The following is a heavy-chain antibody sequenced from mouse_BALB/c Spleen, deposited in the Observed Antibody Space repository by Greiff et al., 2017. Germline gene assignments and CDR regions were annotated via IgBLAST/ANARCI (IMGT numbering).Heavy chain of an antibody. Sequence: QVQLKESGPGLVQPSQSLSITCTVSGFSLTSYGVHWVRQSPGKGLEWLGVIWSGGSTDYNAAFISRLSISKDNSKSQVFFKMNSLQANDTAIYYCARNYYGNYRFAYWGQGTLVTVS. D-gene: IGHD2-1*01. J-gene: IGHJ3*01. V-gene: IGHV2-2*02. CDR3: ARNYYGNYRFAY. CDR2: IWSGGST. CDR1: GFSLTSYG.